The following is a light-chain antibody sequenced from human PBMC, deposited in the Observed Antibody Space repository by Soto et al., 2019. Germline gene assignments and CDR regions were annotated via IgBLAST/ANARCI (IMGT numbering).Light chain of an antibody. J-gene: IGKJ1*01. CDR2: GAS. CDR3: QQYRSWRT. V-gene: IGKV3-15*01. Sequence: IVMTQSPVNLSVSPGERATLSCRASQSSESRLAWYQQRPGQAPRLLIYGASIRATGIPARFSGSGSGTEFSLTISGLQSEDFVVCYCQQYRSWRTGGQGPKVDSK. CDR1: QSSESR.